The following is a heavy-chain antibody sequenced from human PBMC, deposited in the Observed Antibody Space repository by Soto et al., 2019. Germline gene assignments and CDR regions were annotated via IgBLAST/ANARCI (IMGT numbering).Heavy chain of an antibody. CDR3: ARDIFSGDDY. CDR1: GFTFSSYA. V-gene: IGHV3-30-3*01. CDR2: ISYDGSNK. Sequence: GGSLRLSCAASGFTFSSYAMHWVRQAPGKGLEWVAGISYDGSNKYYADSVKGRFTISRDNSKNTLYLQMNSLRAEDTAVYYWARDIFSGDDYWGQGTLVTVSS. J-gene: IGHJ4*02. D-gene: IGHD1-26*01.